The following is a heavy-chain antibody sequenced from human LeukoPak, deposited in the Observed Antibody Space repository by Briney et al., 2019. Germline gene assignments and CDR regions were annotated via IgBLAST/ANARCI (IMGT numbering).Heavy chain of an antibody. Sequence: SVKVSCKASGDTFNSYSINWVRQAPGQGLEWMGGIIPIFATANYAQKFQGRVTFTADGSTSTAYMDLSSLRSEDTAVYYCARELRTYTWNSGRFDYWGQGTLVTVSS. D-gene: IGHD1-7*01. CDR3: ARELRTYTWNSGRFDY. CDR1: GDTFNSYS. V-gene: IGHV1-69*01. CDR2: IIPIFATA. J-gene: IGHJ4*02.